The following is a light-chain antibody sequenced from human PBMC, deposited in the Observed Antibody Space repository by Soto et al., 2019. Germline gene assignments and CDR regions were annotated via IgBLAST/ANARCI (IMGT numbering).Light chain of an antibody. CDR2: DAS. CDR3: QQYNSWLWT. J-gene: IGKJ1*01. Sequence: EIVLTQSPATLSLSPGERATLSCGASQSVSTNYLAWYQQKPGLAPRLLIYDASTRATGIPARFSGSGSGTEFTLIISSLQSEDSAVYYCQQYNSWLWTFGQGTKVDI. CDR1: QSVSTNY. V-gene: IGKV3D-20*01.